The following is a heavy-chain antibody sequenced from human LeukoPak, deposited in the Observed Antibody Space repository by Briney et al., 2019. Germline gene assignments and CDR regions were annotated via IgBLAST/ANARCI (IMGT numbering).Heavy chain of an antibody. Sequence: SETLSLTCTVSGGSISSSSYYWGWIRQPPGKGLEWIGSIFYSGSTYYNPSLKSRVTISVDTSKNQFSLKLSSVTAADTAVYYCATQGRNSRAYFDYWGQGTLVTVSS. D-gene: IGHD4-23*01. CDR1: GGSISSSSYY. V-gene: IGHV4-39*01. CDR2: IFYSGST. CDR3: ATQGRNSRAYFDY. J-gene: IGHJ4*02.